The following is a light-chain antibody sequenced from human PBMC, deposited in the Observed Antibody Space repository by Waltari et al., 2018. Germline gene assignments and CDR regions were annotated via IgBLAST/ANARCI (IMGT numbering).Light chain of an antibody. Sequence: QTGLTQPPPVSAAPGQKDTTPCSGSSSNIGKHYFSWYQQFRGSAPNLLIYEHHKRPSGISDRFSGSKSGTSATLDITGLQSGDEADYYCGSWDSSPSADQVFGGGTKLTVL. CDR3: GSWDSSPSADQV. V-gene: IGLV1-51*01. J-gene: IGLJ2*01. CDR2: EHH. CDR1: SSNIGKHY.